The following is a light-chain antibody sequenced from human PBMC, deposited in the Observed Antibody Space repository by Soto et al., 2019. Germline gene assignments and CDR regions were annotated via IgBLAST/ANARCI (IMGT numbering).Light chain of an antibody. CDR1: QSVNNW. V-gene: IGKV1-5*01. CDR2: DSY. Sequence: DVQMTQSPSTLSASVGDSVTITCRASQSVNNWLAWYQQKPGKAPRLLIFDSYKLESGVPSRFSGSGSGRDFTLTISSLRPEDIATYFCQQSYNSPPWTFGQGTKVDIK. CDR3: QQSYNSPPWT. J-gene: IGKJ1*01.